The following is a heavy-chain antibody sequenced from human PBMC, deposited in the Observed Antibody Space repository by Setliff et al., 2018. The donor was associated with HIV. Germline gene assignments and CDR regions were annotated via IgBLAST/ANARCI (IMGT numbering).Heavy chain of an antibody. J-gene: IGHJ3*01. CDR2: INSDGHIT. CDR1: GFTFSSYW. Sequence: TSETLSLTCTASGFTFSSYWMHWVRQVPGKGLVWVSRINSDGHITTFADSVKGRFTISRDNAKNTLYLQMNSLTAGDTAVYYCARDGGWGLRGGVDVWGQGTMVTVSS. V-gene: IGHV3-74*03. D-gene: IGHD2-21*01. CDR3: ARDGGWGLRGGVDV.